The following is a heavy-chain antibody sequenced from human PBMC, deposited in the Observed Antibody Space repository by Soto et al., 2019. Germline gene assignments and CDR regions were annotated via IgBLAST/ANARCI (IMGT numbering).Heavy chain of an antibody. Sequence: QVQLVESGGGVVQPGRSLRLSCAASGFIFSNYAMHWVRQAPGQGLEWVAVISHDGGSKTYADSVKGRFTISRDNSKNTLYLQMNRLRDEDTAVYYCAKRSPADGDTWDEALEIWGQGTRVTVSS. J-gene: IGHJ3*02. D-gene: IGHD1-26*01. CDR1: GFIFSNYA. CDR2: ISHDGGSK. V-gene: IGHV3-30*18. CDR3: AKRSPADGDTWDEALEI.